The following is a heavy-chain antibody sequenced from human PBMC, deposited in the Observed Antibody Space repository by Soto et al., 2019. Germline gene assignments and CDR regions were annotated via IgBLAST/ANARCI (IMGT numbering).Heavy chain of an antibody. D-gene: IGHD1-1*01. CDR1: SGPDSSHN. V-gene: IGHV4-59*08. J-gene: IGHJ6*02. CDR2: VYYTGGT. Sequence: QVQLQQSGPGLVKPSETLSLTCTVSSGPDSSHNWGWIRQPPGRGLEWIGYVYYTGGTSYNPSLKSRVTISADTSTNPISLTLSSVTAADTAVYYCVRQGIGNLHGLVDVWGHGTTVSVSS. CDR3: VRQGIGNLHGLVDV.